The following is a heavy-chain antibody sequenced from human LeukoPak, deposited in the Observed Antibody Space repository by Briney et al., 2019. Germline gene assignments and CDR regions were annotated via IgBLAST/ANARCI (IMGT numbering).Heavy chain of an antibody. CDR1: GYNFTTYW. V-gene: IGHV5-51*01. J-gene: IGHJ5*02. Sequence: GESLKISCKGSGYNFTTYWIGWVRQMPGKGLEWMGIIYPGDSDTRYNPSFQGQGTISADKSISTAYLQWSSLKASDSAMYYCATIAVPATVAWFDPWGQGTLVTVSS. CDR2: IYPGDSDT. CDR3: ATIAVPATVAWFDP. D-gene: IGHD6-19*01.